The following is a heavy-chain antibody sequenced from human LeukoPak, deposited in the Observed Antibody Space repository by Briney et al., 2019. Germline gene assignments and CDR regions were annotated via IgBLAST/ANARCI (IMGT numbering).Heavy chain of an antibody. J-gene: IGHJ4*02. CDR2: IYHSGST. CDR3: ARVLYDYVWGSSIDY. Sequence: SETLSLTCTVSGGSLSSGDYYWSWIRQPPGTGLEWIGYIYHSGSTYYNPSLKSRVTISVDTSKNQFSLKLSSVTAADTAVYYCARVLYDYVWGSSIDYWGQGTLVTVSS. D-gene: IGHD3-16*01. CDR1: GGSLSSGDYY. V-gene: IGHV4-30-4*01.